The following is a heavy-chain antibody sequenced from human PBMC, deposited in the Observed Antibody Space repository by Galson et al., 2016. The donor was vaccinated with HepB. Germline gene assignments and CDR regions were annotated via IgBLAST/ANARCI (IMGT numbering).Heavy chain of an antibody. V-gene: IGHV3-23*01. Sequence: SLRLSCAASGFTFSNYAMSWVRQAPGKGLEWVSSISGSDGGTYYADSVKGRFTISRDNSKSTLYLQMNRLETEDTSVYYCPSPLRFFALDNYYSGMDVWGQGTTVTVSS. CDR1: GFTFSNYA. CDR2: ISGSDGGT. J-gene: IGHJ6*02. D-gene: IGHD3-3*01. CDR3: PSPLRFFALDNYYSGMDV.